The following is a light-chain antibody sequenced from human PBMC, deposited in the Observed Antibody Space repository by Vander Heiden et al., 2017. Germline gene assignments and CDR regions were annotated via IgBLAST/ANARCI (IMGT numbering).Light chain of an antibody. J-gene: IGKJ2*01. CDR3: LQCDSTLYT. Sequence: DIQMTQSPSSLSASVGDRVTITCRASQSISSYLNWYQQKPGKAPKLLIYAASSLQSGVPSRFSGSGSGTDFTLTISSLQPEDFATYYCLQCDSTLYTFGQGTKLEIK. CDR1: QSISSY. CDR2: AAS. V-gene: IGKV1-39*01.